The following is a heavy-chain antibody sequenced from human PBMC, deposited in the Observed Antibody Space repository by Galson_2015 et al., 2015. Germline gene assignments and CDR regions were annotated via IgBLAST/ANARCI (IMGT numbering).Heavy chain of an antibody. D-gene: IGHD6-25*01. V-gene: IGHV2-5*02. CDR1: GFSLRTSGVG. CDR3: AHITGSSGTWYFFDY. CDR2: LYWDDDK. Sequence: PALVKPTQTLTLTCTFSGFSLRTSGVGVGWIRQSPGKALEWLALLYWDDDKRYSPSLKSRLTITKDTSKNQVVLTMINMDPVDTATYYCAHITGSSGTWYFFDYWDQGTLVTVSS. J-gene: IGHJ4*02.